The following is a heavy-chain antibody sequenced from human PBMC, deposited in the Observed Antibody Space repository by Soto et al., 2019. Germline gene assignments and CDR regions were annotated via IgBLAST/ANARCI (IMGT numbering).Heavy chain of an antibody. CDR2: ISYDGSNK. Sequence: GGSLRLSCAASGFTFSSYAMHWVRQAPGKGLEWVAVISYDGSNKYYADSVKGRFTISRDNSKNTLYLQMNSLRAEDTAVYYCARVRRIAAALGLDYWGQGTLVTVSS. CDR1: GFTFSSYA. J-gene: IGHJ4*02. CDR3: ARVRRIAAALGLDY. D-gene: IGHD6-13*01. V-gene: IGHV3-30-3*01.